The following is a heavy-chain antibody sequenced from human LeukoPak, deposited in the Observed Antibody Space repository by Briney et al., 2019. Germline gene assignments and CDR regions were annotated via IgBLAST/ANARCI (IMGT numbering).Heavy chain of an antibody. V-gene: IGHV3-7*01. CDR3: ARDKRGHHY. J-gene: IGHJ4*02. CDR1: GFSFSTYW. Sequence: GGSLRLSCAASGFSFSTYWMTWVRQAPGKGLEWVATIKHDGGEKYYVDSVKGRFTISRDNAKNSVHLQMKSLRAEDTAVYYCARDKRGHHYWGQGTLVTVSS. D-gene: IGHD3-10*01. CDR2: IKHDGGEK.